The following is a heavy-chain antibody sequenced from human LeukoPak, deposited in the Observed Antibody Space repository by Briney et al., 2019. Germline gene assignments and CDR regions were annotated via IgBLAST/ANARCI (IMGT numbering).Heavy chain of an antibody. CDR1: GVSISSYY. D-gene: IGHD1-26*01. J-gene: IGHJ4*02. CDR2: IFYSGNT. Sequence: SETLSLTCTVSGVSISSYYWSWIRQPPGKGLEWIGYIFYSGNTIYNPSLKSRVTISVDTSKNHFSLRLRSVTAADTAVYYCARLAAISGSDYPDDWGQGILVTVSS. V-gene: IGHV4-59*08. CDR3: ARLAAISGSDYPDD.